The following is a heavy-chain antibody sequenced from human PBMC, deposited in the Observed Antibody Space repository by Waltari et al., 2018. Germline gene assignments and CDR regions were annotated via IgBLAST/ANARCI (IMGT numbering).Heavy chain of an antibody. J-gene: IGHJ4*02. CDR1: GGSISSHY. V-gene: IGHV4-59*11. D-gene: IGHD3-10*01. Sequence: QVQLQESGPGLVKPSETLSLTCTVSGGSISSHYWSWIRQPPGKGLEWIGYIYYRGSTHYNPSLKRRVTISVDTSKNQFSLKLSSVTAADTAVYYCAGVLGGSLYYWGQGTLVTVSS. CDR3: AGVLGGSLYY. CDR2: IYYRGST.